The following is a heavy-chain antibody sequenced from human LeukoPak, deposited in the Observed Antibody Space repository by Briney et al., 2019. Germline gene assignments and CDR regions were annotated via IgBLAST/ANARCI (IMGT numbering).Heavy chain of an antibody. CDR1: GYTFANYW. D-gene: IGHD3-3*01. Sequence: GESLQISCKASGYTFANYWIGWVRQMPEKGLEWMGIIYPGDSDTRYTASFQAQVTISVDKSVDTAYLRFNSLQASDTAIYHCVKLCVKVSEPNIRFCIHPWGQGTLVSVSS. CDR2: IYPGDSDT. J-gene: IGHJ5*02. V-gene: IGHV5-51*01. CDR3: VKLCVKVSEPNIRFCIHP.